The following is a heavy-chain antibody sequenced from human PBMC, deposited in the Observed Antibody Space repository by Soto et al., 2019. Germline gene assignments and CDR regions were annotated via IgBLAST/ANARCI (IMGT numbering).Heavy chain of an antibody. CDR1: GFNLKDYA. V-gene: IGHV3-9*01. J-gene: IGHJ6*02. Sequence: EVQLVESGGDLVQPGRSLRLSCAASGFNLKDYAMHWVRQAPGKGLEWVAGIMWDSGLIGYADSVKGRFTISRDNAKKSLYLQMNSLRPEDTALYYCGKDIQRGGMDVWGQGTTVTVSS. CDR3: GKDIQRGGMDV. CDR2: IMWDSGLI. D-gene: IGHD1-26*01.